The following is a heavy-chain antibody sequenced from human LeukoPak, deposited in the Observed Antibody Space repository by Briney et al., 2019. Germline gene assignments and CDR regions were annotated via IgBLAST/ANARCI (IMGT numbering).Heavy chain of an antibody. J-gene: IGHJ4*02. V-gene: IGHV3-7*01. CDR1: RFTFGIYW. CDR3: ARAASTGTVDY. CDR2: INQDGSET. D-gene: IGHD6-13*01. Sequence: GGSLRLSCAASRFTFGIYWMSWVRQAPGKALEWVANINQDGSETYYVDSVEGRFTISRDNTKNSLYLQMNSLRAEDTALYFCARAASTGTVDYWGQGTMVTVSS.